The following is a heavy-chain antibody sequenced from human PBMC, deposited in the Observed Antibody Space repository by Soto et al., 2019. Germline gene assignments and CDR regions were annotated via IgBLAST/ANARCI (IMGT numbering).Heavy chain of an antibody. V-gene: IGHV3-21*01. D-gene: IGHD3-22*01. Sequence: PGGSLRLSCAASGFTFSSYSMNWVRQAPGKGLEWVSSISSSSSYIYYADSVKGRFTISRDNAKNSLYLQMNSLRAEDTAVYYCATEKHYFDTGGYYYWGQGTLVTVSP. CDR1: GFTFSSYS. CDR3: ATEKHYFDTGGYYY. J-gene: IGHJ4*02. CDR2: ISSSSSYI.